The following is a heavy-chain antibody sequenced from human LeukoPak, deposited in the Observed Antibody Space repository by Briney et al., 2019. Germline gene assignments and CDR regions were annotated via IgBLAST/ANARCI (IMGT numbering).Heavy chain of an antibody. Sequence: GGSLRLSCAASGFTFSSYAMSWVRQAPGKGLEWVSAISGSGGSTYYADSVKGRFTISRDNSKNTLYLQMNSLRAEDTAVYYCAKDQDIVVVLAAQDWGQGTLVTVSS. CDR3: AKDQDIVVVLAAQD. V-gene: IGHV3-23*01. CDR2: ISGSGGST. J-gene: IGHJ4*02. D-gene: IGHD2-2*01. CDR1: GFTFSSYA.